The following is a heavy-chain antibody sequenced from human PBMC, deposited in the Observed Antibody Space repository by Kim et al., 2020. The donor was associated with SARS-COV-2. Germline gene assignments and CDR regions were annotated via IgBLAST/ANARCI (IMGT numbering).Heavy chain of an antibody. CDR3: ARTDFWSGYYFDY. D-gene: IGHD3-3*01. Sequence: KEYPGKGRFTNPRDNAKTSRYLQMNSLRAEDTAVYYCARTDFWSGYYFDYWGQGTLVTVPS. J-gene: IGHJ4*02. V-gene: IGHV3-11*01.